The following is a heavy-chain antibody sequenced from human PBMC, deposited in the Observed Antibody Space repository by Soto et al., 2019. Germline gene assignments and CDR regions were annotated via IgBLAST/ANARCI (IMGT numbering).Heavy chain of an antibody. J-gene: IGHJ6*02. V-gene: IGHV3-23*01. CDR2: ISGSGGST. CDR1: GFTFSSYA. CDR3: AKILNSVVVVAATPILGMDI. Sequence: GGSLRLSCAASGFTFSSYAMSWVRQAPGKGLEWVSAISGSGGSTYYADSVKGRFTISRDNSKNTLYLQMNSLRAEDTAVYYCAKILNSVVVVAATPILGMDIWGQGTTVTVSS. D-gene: IGHD2-15*01.